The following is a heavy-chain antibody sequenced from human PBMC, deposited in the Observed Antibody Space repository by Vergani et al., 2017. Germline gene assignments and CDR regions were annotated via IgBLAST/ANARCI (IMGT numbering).Heavy chain of an antibody. V-gene: IGHV1-18*01. CDR2: ISAYNGNT. CDR1: GYTFTSYG. Sequence: QVQLVQSGAEVKKPGASVKVSCKASGYTFTSYGISWVRQAPGQGLEWMGWISAYNGNTNYAQKLQGRVTMTTDTSTSTAYMELRRLRSDDTAVYYCARLRNDYVWGSYRTPYYVDYWGQGTLVTVSS. CDR3: ARLRNDYVWGSYRTPYYVDY. J-gene: IGHJ4*02. D-gene: IGHD3-16*02.